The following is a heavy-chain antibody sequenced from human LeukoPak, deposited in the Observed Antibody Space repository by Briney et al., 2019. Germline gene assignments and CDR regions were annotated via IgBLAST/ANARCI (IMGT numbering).Heavy chain of an antibody. V-gene: IGHV4-59*12. Sequence: SETLSLTCTVSGGSISSYYWSWIRQPPGKGLEWIGYIYYSGSTNYNPSLKSRVTISVDTSKNQFSLKLSSVTAADTAVYYCARAQIWGYGQYYFDYWGQGTLVTVSS. J-gene: IGHJ4*02. CDR3: ARAQIWGYGQYYFDY. CDR1: GGSISSYY. CDR2: IYYSGST. D-gene: IGHD3-16*01.